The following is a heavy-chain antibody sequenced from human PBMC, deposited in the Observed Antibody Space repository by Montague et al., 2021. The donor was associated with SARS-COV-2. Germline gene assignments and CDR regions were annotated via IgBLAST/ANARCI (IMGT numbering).Heavy chain of an antibody. CDR2: ISHRGST. J-gene: IGHJ2*01. CDR1: GGSFSGHY. D-gene: IGHD3-10*01. CDR3: AKEEDRGSDWYFDL. Sequence: SESLSLTCGVSGGSFSGHYWSWIRQPPGKGLEWIGEISHRGSTKYNPSLKSRVTISIDKSKNQLSLNLYSATAADTAMYYCAKEEDRGSDWYFDLWGRGTLVTVSS. V-gene: IGHV4-34*01.